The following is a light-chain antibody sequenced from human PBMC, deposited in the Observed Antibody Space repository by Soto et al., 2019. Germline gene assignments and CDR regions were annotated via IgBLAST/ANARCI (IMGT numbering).Light chain of an antibody. V-gene: IGKV1-27*01. CDR2: AAS. Sequence: DIQMTQSPSSLSASVGDRVTITCRASQTIANYLAWYQQKPGKVPKLLIYAASTLQSGVPSRFSGSRSGTDFTLTISSLQPEDVATYYCQKYNSVPLTFGPGTKVDLK. J-gene: IGKJ3*01. CDR3: QKYNSVPLT. CDR1: QTIANY.